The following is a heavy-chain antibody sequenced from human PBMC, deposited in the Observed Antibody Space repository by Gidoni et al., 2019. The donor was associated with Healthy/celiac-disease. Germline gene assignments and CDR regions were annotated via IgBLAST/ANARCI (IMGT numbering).Heavy chain of an antibody. CDR1: GGSFSGYY. Sequence: QVQLQQWGAGLFKPSETLSLTCPVYGGSFSGYYWSWIRQPPGKGLGWIGEINHSGSPNHNPSLKRRVNISVDTSKNQFSMKLSSVTAADTAVYYCAIDYSETVDIWGQGTMVTVSS. J-gene: IGHJ3*02. CDR2: INHSGSP. V-gene: IGHV4-34*01. D-gene: IGHD4-4*01. CDR3: AIDYSETVDI.